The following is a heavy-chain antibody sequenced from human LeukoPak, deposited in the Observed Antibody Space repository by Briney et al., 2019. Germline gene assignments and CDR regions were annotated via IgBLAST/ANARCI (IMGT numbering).Heavy chain of an antibody. CDR1: GGSFSGYY. D-gene: IGHD5-18*01. V-gene: IGHV4-34*01. Sequence: PSETLSLTCAVYGGSFSGYYWSWIRQPPGKGLEWIGEINHSGSTNYNPSLKSRVTMSVDTSKNQFSLKLSSVTAADTAVYYCAGRSVQLWFGFDYWGQGTLVTVSS. J-gene: IGHJ4*02. CDR3: AGRSVQLWFGFDY. CDR2: INHSGST.